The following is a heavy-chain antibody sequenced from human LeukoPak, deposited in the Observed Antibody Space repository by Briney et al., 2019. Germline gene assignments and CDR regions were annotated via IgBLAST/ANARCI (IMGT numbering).Heavy chain of an antibody. J-gene: IGHJ4*02. V-gene: IGHV4-34*01. D-gene: IGHD5-12*01. CDR1: GGSISSYY. CDR3: ARARFSRMATLAYFDY. CDR2: INHSGST. Sequence: SETLSLTCTVSGGSISSYYWSWIRQPPGKGLEWIGEINHSGSTNYNPSLKSRVTISVDTSKNQFSLKLSSVTAADTAVYYCARARFSRMATLAYFDYWGQGTLVTVSS.